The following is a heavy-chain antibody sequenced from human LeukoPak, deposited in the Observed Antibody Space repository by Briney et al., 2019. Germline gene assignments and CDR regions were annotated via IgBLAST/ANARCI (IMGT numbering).Heavy chain of an antibody. V-gene: IGHV4-39*07. CDR3: AITTGGWSHFDY. Sequence: SETLSLTCTVSGGSISSSSYYWGWIRQPPGKGLEWIGSIYYSGSTYYNPSLKSRVTISVDTSKNQFSLKLSSVTAADTAVYYCAITTGGWSHFDYWGQGTLVTVSS. D-gene: IGHD6-19*01. CDR2: IYYSGST. J-gene: IGHJ4*02. CDR1: GGSISSSSYY.